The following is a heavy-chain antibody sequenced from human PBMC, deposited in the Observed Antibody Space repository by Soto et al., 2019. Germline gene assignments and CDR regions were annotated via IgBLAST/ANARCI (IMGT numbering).Heavy chain of an antibody. CDR3: ARGGKERFRGSGMDV. CDR1: GGTFSSYA. Sequence: QVQLVQSGAEVKKPGTSVKISCKVSGGTFSSYAISWVRQAPGQGLEWLGEIIYIFGTAMYAQKFQGRVTIIADESASTAYMELSSLRSDDTAVYYCARGGKERFRGSGMDVWGQGTLVTVSS. V-gene: IGHV1-69*01. D-gene: IGHD1-1*01. J-gene: IGHJ4*02. CDR2: IIYIFGTA.